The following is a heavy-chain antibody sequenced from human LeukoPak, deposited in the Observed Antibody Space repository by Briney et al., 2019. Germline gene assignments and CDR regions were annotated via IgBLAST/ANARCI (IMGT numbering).Heavy chain of an antibody. CDR2: INPSGGST. D-gene: IGHD2-8*01. CDR3: ARSDCTNGVCYRSKNFDY. V-gene: IGHV1-46*01. Sequence: ASVKVSCKASGYTFTSYYMHWVRQAPGQGLEWMGIINPSGGSTSYAQKFQGRVTMTRDTSTSTAYMELSSLRSEDTAVYYCARSDCTNGVCYRSKNFDYWGQGTLVTVSS. J-gene: IGHJ4*02. CDR1: GYTFTSYY.